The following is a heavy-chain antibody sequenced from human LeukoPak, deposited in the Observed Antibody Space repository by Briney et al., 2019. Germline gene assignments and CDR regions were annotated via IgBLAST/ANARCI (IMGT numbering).Heavy chain of an antibody. D-gene: IGHD1-7*01. CDR1: GFTFSSYA. V-gene: IGHV3-23*01. J-gene: IGHJ3*02. CDR3: AKRFATGTTGYAFDI. Sequence: PGGSLRPSCAASGFTFSSYAMSWVGKAPGKGLKWVSAISGSGGSTYYADSVKGRFTISRDNSKNTLYLQMNSLRAEDTAVYYCAKRFATGTTGYAFDIWGQGTMVTVSS. CDR2: ISGSGGST.